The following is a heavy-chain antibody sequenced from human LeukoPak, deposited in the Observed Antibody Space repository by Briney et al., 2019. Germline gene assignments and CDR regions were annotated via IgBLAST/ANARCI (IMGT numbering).Heavy chain of an antibody. CDR2: IYPGDSDT. J-gene: IGHJ3*02. D-gene: IGHD3-16*01. Sequence: GESLKISCKGSGYSFTSYWIGWVRQMPGKGLEWMGIIYPGDSDTRYSPSFQGQVTISADKSISTAYLQWSSLRASDTAMYYCAREFVGYGDAFDIWGQGTMVTVSS. CDR3: AREFVGYGDAFDI. CDR1: GYSFTSYW. V-gene: IGHV5-51*01.